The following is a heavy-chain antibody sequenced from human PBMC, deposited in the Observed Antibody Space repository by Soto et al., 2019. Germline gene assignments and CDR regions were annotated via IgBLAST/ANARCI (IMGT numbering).Heavy chain of an antibody. Sequence: GGSLRLSCAASGFTFSSYWMHWVRQAPGKGLVWVSRINSDGSSTSYADSVKGRFTISRDNAKNTLYLQMNSLRAEDTAVYYCARVGNYYDSSVYCPFDYWGQGTLVTVSS. J-gene: IGHJ4*02. CDR3: ARVGNYYDSSVYCPFDY. CDR2: INSDGSST. CDR1: GFTFSSYW. D-gene: IGHD3-22*01. V-gene: IGHV3-74*01.